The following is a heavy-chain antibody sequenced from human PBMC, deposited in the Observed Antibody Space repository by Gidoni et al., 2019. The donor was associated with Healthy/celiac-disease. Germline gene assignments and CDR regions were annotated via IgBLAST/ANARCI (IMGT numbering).Heavy chain of an antibody. CDR1: GGSISSSNW. J-gene: IGHJ5*02. V-gene: IGHV4-4*02. Sequence: QVQLQESGPGLVKPSGTLSLTCAVSGGSISSSNWWRWVRQPPGKGLEWIGEIYHSGSTNYNPSLKSRVTISVDKSKNQFSLKLSSVTAADTAVYYCASDYGDYSGVGWFDPWGQGTLVTVSS. CDR2: IYHSGST. CDR3: ASDYGDYSGVGWFDP. D-gene: IGHD4-17*01.